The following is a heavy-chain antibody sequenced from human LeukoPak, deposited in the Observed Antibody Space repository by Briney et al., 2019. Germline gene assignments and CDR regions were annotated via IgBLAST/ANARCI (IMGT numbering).Heavy chain of an antibody. CDR2: IWYDGSNK. CDR3: VGRGAAAGPGNFDY. J-gene: IGHJ4*02. CDR1: GFTFSSYG. V-gene: IGHV3-30*02. Sequence: GGSLRLSCAASGFTFSSYGMHWVRQAPGKGLGWVAVIWYDGSNKYYADSVKGRFTISRDNSKNTLYLQMNSLRAEDTAVYYCVGRGAAAGPGNFDYWGQGTLVTVSS. D-gene: IGHD6-13*01.